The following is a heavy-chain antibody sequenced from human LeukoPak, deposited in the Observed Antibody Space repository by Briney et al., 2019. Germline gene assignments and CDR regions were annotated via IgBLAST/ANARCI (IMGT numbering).Heavy chain of an antibody. J-gene: IGHJ4*02. CDR3: ARVPYSTLFDY. CDR1: GFTVSSNY. V-gene: IGHV3-66*01. Sequence: GGSLRLSCAASGFTVSSNYMSWVRQAPGKGLEWVSVIYSGGSTYYADSVKGRFTISRDNSKNTLYLQMNSLRAEDTAVYYYARVPYSTLFDYWGQGTLVTVSS. CDR2: IYSGGST. D-gene: IGHD6-13*01.